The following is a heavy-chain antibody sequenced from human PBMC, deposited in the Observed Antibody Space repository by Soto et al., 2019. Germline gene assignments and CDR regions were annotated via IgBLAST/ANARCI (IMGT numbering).Heavy chain of an antibody. V-gene: IGHV1-24*01. D-gene: IGHD1-1*01. CDR2: FDPEDGET. CDR1: GYTLTELS. CDR3: ATTHETGTTSHYYYGMDV. Sequence: GASVKVSCKVSGYTLTELSMHWVRQAPGKGLEWMGGFDPEDGETIYAQKFQGRVTMTEDTSTDTAYMELSSLRSEDTAVYYCATTHETGTTSHYYYGMDVWGQGTTVTVSS. J-gene: IGHJ6*02.